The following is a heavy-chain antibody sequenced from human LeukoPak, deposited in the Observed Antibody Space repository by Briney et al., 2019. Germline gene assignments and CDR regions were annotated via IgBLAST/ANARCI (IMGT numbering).Heavy chain of an antibody. CDR1: GFTFSSYG. J-gene: IGHJ4*02. Sequence: SGGSLRLSCAASGFTFSSYGMHWVRQAPGKGLEWVAFIRYDGSKEYYADSVKGRFTISRDNSKNTLYLQMNSLRAEDTAVYYCAKFASGTMEDYWGQGTLVTVSS. CDR3: AKFASGTMEDY. CDR2: IRYDGSKE. V-gene: IGHV3-30*02. D-gene: IGHD4/OR15-4a*01.